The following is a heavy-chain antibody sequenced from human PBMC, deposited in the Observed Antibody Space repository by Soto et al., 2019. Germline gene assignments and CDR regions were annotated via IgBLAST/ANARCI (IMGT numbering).Heavy chain of an antibody. CDR2: ISSSTSHT. D-gene: IGHD6-13*01. Sequence: QVQPVESGGGLVKPGGSLRLSCAVSGFTFSDYYMTWIRQAPGTGLEWVSYISSSTSHTNYADSVKGRFTISRDNAKNSLFLQMNSLRAEDTAVYYCARGRGAAADYFDFWGQGTLVTVSS. J-gene: IGHJ4*02. CDR1: GFTFSDYY. CDR3: ARGRGAAADYFDF. V-gene: IGHV3-11*05.